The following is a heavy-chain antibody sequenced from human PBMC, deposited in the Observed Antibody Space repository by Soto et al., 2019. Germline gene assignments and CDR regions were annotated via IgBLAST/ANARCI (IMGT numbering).Heavy chain of an antibody. J-gene: IGHJ6*02. Sequence: PGGSLRLSCAASGFTFSSYCMHWVPQAPGKGLEWVAVIWYDGSNKYYADSVKGRFTISRDNSKNTLYLQMNSLRAEDTAVYYCARAQITGFLEWSNYYYYGMDVWGQGTTVTVSS. CDR3: ARAQITGFLEWSNYYYYGMDV. CDR1: GFTFSSYC. V-gene: IGHV3-33*01. CDR2: IWYDGSNK. D-gene: IGHD3-3*01.